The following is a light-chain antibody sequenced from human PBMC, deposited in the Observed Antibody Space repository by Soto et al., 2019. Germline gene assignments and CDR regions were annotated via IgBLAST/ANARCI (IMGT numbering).Light chain of an antibody. CDR1: QSISIN. CDR2: GAS. J-gene: IGKJ1*01. CDR3: QQYDTGLT. Sequence: EIVMTQSPATVSVSPGERVTLYCRASQSISINLAWYQLKPGQAPRLLIYGASTRATGDSAGFSGSGSGTDFTLTINGLQPGDIGVYSCQQYDTGLTFGQGTKVEI. V-gene: IGKV3-15*01.